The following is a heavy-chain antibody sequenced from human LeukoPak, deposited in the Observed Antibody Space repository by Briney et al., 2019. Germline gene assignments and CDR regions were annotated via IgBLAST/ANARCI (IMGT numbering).Heavy chain of an antibody. CDR1: GFTFSCYA. Sequence: GGSLRLACAASGFTFSCYAMSWVRQAPGEGLEWVSAISGSGGSTYYADSVKVRFTISRDNSKTTLYLQMNSLRAEDTAVYYCAKGLGTTSFDYWGQGTLVSVSS. J-gene: IGHJ4*02. V-gene: IGHV3-23*01. CDR2: ISGSGGST. CDR3: AKGLGTTSFDY. D-gene: IGHD1-7*01.